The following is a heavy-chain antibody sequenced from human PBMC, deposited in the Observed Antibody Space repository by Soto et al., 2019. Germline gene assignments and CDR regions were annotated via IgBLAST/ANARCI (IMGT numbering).Heavy chain of an antibody. Sequence: PGGSLRLSCAASGFTFSSYWMSWVRQAPGKGLEWVANIKQDGSEKYYVDSVKGRFTISRDNAKNSLYLQMNSLRAEDTAVYYCARDRGWLKHYYFDYWGQGTLVTVSS. CDR2: IKQDGSEK. V-gene: IGHV3-7*01. CDR3: ARDRGWLKHYYFDY. CDR1: GFTFSSYW. D-gene: IGHD6-19*01. J-gene: IGHJ4*02.